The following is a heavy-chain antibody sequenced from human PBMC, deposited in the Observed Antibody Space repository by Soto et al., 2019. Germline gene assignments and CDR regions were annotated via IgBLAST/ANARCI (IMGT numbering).Heavy chain of an antibody. CDR2: IHYSGST. CDR1: GGSISSGGYY. D-gene: IGHD6-13*01. CDR3: ASGYSSSWSVFVYFDY. J-gene: IGHJ4*02. V-gene: IGHV4-31*03. Sequence: NPSETLSLTCTVSGGSISSGGYYWSWIRQHPGKGLEWIGYIHYSGSTYYNPSPKSRVTISVDTSKNQFSLKLSSVTAADTAVYYCASGYSSSWSVFVYFDYWGQGTLVTVSS.